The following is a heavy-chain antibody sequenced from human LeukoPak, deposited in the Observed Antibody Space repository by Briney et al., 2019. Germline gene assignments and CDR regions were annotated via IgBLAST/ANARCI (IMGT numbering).Heavy chain of an antibody. CDR3: ARDQGGRKVVPAAIGY. CDR1: GFTFSNAW. CDR2: IKSKTDVGTT. Sequence: GGSLRLSCAASGFTFSNAWMSWVRQAPGKGLEWVGRIKSKTDVGTTDYTAPVKGRFTISRDDSKNTLYLQMNSLKTEDTAVYYCARDQGGRKVVPAAIGYWGQGTLVTVSS. V-gene: IGHV3-15*01. D-gene: IGHD2-2*02. J-gene: IGHJ4*02.